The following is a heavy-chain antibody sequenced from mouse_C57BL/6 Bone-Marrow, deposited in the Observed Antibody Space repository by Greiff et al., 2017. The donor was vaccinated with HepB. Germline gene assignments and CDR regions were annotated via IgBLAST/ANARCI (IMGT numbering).Heavy chain of an antibody. CDR2: ISYDGSN. V-gene: IGHV3-6*01. Sequence: ESGPGLVKPSQSLSLTCSVTGYSITSGYYWNWIRQFPGNKLEWMGYISYDGSNNYNPSLKNRISITRDTSKNQFFLKLNSVTTEDTATYYCARTTVVAKYWYFDVWGTGTTVTVSS. CDR3: ARTTVVAKYWYFDV. CDR1: GYSITSGYY. J-gene: IGHJ1*03. D-gene: IGHD1-1*01.